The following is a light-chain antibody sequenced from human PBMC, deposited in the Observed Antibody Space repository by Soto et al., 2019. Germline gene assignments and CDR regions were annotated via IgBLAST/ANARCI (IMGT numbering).Light chain of an antibody. Sequence: DIQMTQSPSTLSASVGDRVTITCRAIQSISSWLAWYQQKPGNAPKLLIYDASSLESGAPSRFSGSGSGTEFTLTISSLQPDDFATYYCQQYNSYSQTVGRGTKVEVK. CDR1: QSISSW. V-gene: IGKV1-5*01. J-gene: IGKJ1*01. CDR3: QQYNSYSQT. CDR2: DAS.